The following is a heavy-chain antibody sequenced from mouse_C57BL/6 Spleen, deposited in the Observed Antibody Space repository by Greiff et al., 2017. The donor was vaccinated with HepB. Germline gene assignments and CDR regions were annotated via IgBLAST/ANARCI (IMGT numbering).Heavy chain of an antibody. CDR1: GYTFTSYW. Sequence: QVQLQQPGAELVMPGASVKLSCKASGYTFTSYWMHWVKQRPGQGLEWIGEIDPSDSYTNYNQKFKGKSTLTVDKSSSTAYMQLSSLTSEDSAVYYCARSSLSSYSFDYWGQGTTLTVSS. CDR2: IDPSDSYT. D-gene: IGHD1-1*01. CDR3: ARSSLSSYSFDY. J-gene: IGHJ2*01. V-gene: IGHV1-69*01.